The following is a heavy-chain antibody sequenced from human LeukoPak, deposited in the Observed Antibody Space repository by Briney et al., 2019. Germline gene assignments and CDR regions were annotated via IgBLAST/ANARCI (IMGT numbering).Heavy chain of an antibody. V-gene: IGHV3-33*01. CDR2: IWYDGSNK. CDR3: ASELLVYDFWSGYDTTRAMDV. Sequence: GGSLRLSCAASGFTFSSYGMHWVRQAPGKGLEWVAVIWYDGSNKYYADSVKGRFTISRDNSKTTLWLQMNSLRAEDTAVYYCASELLVYDFWSGYDTTRAMDVWGQGTTVTVSS. D-gene: IGHD3-3*01. J-gene: IGHJ6*02. CDR1: GFTFSSYG.